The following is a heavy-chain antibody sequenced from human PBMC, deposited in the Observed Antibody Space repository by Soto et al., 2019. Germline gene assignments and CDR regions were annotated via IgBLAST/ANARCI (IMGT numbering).Heavy chain of an antibody. J-gene: IGHJ3*01. CDR3: ARGDRGAFAL. CDR1: GFTFSYYW. V-gene: IGHV3-74*01. D-gene: IGHD1-26*01. CDR2: IHSDGSST. Sequence: EVQLLESGGGLVQPGESLRLSCAASGFTFSYYWMHWVRQAPGMGLAWVSRIHSDGSSTTYADSVKGRFTISRDNARNTLYLQMNSLRAEDTAVYYCARGDRGAFALWGQGTVVTVSS.